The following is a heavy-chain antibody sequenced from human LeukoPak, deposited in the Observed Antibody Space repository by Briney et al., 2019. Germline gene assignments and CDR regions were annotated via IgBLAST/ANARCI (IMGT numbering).Heavy chain of an antibody. V-gene: IGHV4-59*01. D-gene: IGHD6-13*01. Sequence: SETLSLTCTVSGGSISSYYWSWIRQPPGKGLEWIGYIYNSGSTNYNPSLKSRVIISVDTSKNQFSLKLSSVTAADTAVYYCARAYSSSWYYWYFDLWAVAPWSLSPQ. CDR1: GGSISSYY. CDR3: ARAYSSSWYYWYFDL. CDR2: IYNSGST. J-gene: IGHJ2*01.